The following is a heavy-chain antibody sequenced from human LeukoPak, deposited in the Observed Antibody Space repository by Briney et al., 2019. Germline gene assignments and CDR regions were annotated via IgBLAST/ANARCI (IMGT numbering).Heavy chain of an antibody. V-gene: IGHV1-69*05. CDR3: ARGYFDWLSLDY. CDR2: IIPIFGTA. J-gene: IGHJ4*02. D-gene: IGHD3-9*01. CDR1: GGTFSSYA. Sequence: ASVKVSCKASGGTFSSYAISWVRQAPGQGLEWVGGIIPIFGTANYAQKFQGRVTITTDESTSTAYMELSSLRSEDTAVYYCARGYFDWLSLDYWGQGTLVTVSS.